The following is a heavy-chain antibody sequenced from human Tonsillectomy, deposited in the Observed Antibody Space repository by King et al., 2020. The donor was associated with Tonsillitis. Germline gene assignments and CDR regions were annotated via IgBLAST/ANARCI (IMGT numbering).Heavy chain of an antibody. CDR2: IYWDDDK. D-gene: IGHD3-10*01. V-gene: IGHV2-5*02. CDR1: GFSVSTSGVG. Sequence: ITLKESGPMLVKPTQTLTLTCTLSGFSVSTSGVGVGWIRQPPGKALEWLGLIYWDDDKRYRPSLKSRLTITKVTSKNHVVLTMTNMDPVYTATYYCVLWGSGSYDTFDIWGQGTMVTVSS. J-gene: IGHJ3*02. CDR3: VLWGSGSYDTFDI.